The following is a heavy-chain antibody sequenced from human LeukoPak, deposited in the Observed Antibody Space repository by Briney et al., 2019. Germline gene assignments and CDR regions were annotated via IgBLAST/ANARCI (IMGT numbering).Heavy chain of an antibody. V-gene: IGHV3-48*01. D-gene: IGHD3-22*01. CDR1: GFTFSSYS. Sequence: QPGGSLRLSCAASGFTFSSYSMNWVRQAPGKGLEWVSYISSSSSTIYYADSVKGRFTISRDNARNSLYLQMNSLRAEDTAVYYCARGDSSGYYWGYFDYWGQGTLVTVSS. J-gene: IGHJ4*02. CDR2: ISSSSSTI. CDR3: ARGDSSGYYWGYFDY.